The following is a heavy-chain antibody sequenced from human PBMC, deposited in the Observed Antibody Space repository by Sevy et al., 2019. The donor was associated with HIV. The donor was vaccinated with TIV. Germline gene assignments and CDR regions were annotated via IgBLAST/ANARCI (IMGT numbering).Heavy chain of an antibody. D-gene: IGHD6-19*01. CDR1: GFTFSSYW. CDR3: ARDPRAYSSGWYFGGWFDP. Sequence: GGSLRLSCAASGFTFSSYWMHWDRQAPGKGLVWVSRINSDGSSTSYADSVKGRFTISRDNAKNTLYLQMNSLRAEDTAVYYCARDPRAYSSGWYFGGWFDPWGQGTLVTVSS. CDR2: INSDGSST. J-gene: IGHJ5*02. V-gene: IGHV3-74*01.